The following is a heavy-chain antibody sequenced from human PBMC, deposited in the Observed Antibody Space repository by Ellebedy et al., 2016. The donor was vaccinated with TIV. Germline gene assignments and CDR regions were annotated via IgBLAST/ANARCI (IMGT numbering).Heavy chain of an antibody. CDR1: GFTVSGYW. Sequence: PGGSLRLSCAASGFTVSGYWMHWVRPAPGEGLVWLSRINTDWSSKSYAVLVEGRFTTSRDNSKNPVYLQIDRLRAEDTAVYFCARESFRYFDWDLWGQGTPVTVSS. CDR3: ARESFRYFDWDL. J-gene: IGHJ4*02. CDR2: INTDWSSK. V-gene: IGHV3-74*01. D-gene: IGHD3-9*01.